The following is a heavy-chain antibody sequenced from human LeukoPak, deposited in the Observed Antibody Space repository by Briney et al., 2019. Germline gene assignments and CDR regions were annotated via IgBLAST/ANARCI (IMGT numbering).Heavy chain of an antibody. J-gene: IGHJ4*02. V-gene: IGHV4-39*01. CDR3: ARRATVTSHYFDY. CDR1: GGSISSSSYY. CDR2: IFYSGST. Sequence: SETLSLTCTVSGGSISSSSYYWGWIRQPPGKGLEWIGSIFYSGSTYYNPSLTSRVTISVDTSKNQFSLKLSSVTAADTAVYYCARRATVTSHYFDYWGQGTLVTVSS. D-gene: IGHD4-17*01.